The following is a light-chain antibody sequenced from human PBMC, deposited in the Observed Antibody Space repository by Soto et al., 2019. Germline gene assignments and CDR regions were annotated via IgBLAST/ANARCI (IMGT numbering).Light chain of an antibody. CDR1: QSISSW. Sequence: DIQMTQSPSRLSASVGDRVILTCRASQSISSWLAWYQQKPGRAPKLLIYQASSLESEVPSRFSGSGSGTEFTLIIRSLQPDDFATYYCQQYSAYPWTFGQGTKVEIK. CDR3: QQYSAYPWT. CDR2: QAS. J-gene: IGKJ1*01. V-gene: IGKV1-5*03.